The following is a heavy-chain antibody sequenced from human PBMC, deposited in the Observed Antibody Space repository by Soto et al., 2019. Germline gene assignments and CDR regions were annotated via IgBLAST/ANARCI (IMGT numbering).Heavy chain of an antibody. V-gene: IGHV1-18*04. D-gene: IGHD3-22*01. CDR2: ISGYNGNT. CDR1: GYTFTSYG. Sequence: ASVKVSCKTSGYTFTSYGISWVRQAPGQGLEWMGWISGYNGNTNYAQAFQGRVNMTTDTSTSTAYMELRSLRSDDTAVYYCARVTTSMIVVVIKGFDYWGQGTLVPVSP. CDR3: ARVTTSMIVVVIKGFDY. J-gene: IGHJ4*02.